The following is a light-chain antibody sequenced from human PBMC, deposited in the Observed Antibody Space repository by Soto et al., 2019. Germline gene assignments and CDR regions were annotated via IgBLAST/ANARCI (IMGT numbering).Light chain of an antibody. CDR1: SSDIGSYNH. CDR3: QSYDNSLSGSWV. V-gene: IGLV2-14*03. J-gene: IGLJ3*02. Sequence: QLVLTQPASVSGSPGQSITISCSGTSSDIGSYNHVAWYQQFPGKSPKLMIYAVSDRPSGVSDRFSGSKSGITASLTISGLQTEDEADYYCQSYDNSLSGSWVFGGGTKLTVL. CDR2: AVS.